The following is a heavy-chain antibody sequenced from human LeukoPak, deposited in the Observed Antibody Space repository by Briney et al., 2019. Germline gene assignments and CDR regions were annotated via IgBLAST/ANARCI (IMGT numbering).Heavy chain of an antibody. D-gene: IGHD3-22*01. V-gene: IGHV4-34*01. CDR3: ARRRYYESEFDY. J-gene: IGHJ4*02. Sequence: ETLSLTCAVYGGSFSGYYWSWIRQPPEKGLEWIGEINHSGSTNYNPSLKSRVTISVDTSKNQFSLKLSSVTAADTAVYYCARRRYYESEFDYWGQGTLVTVSS. CDR1: GGSFSGYY. CDR2: INHSGST.